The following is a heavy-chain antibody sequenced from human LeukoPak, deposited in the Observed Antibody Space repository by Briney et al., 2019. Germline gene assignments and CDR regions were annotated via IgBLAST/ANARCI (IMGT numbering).Heavy chain of an antibody. CDR2: IYYSGST. CDR3: ARGGVWLREVDY. Sequence: SQTLSLTCTVSGGSISSGDYYWNWIRQPPGKGLEWIGYIYYSGSTYYNPSLKSRVTISVDTSKNQFSLKLSSVTAADTAVYYCARGGVWLREVDYWGQGTLVTVSS. CDR1: GGSISSGDYY. J-gene: IGHJ4*02. D-gene: IGHD5-18*01. V-gene: IGHV4-30-4*01.